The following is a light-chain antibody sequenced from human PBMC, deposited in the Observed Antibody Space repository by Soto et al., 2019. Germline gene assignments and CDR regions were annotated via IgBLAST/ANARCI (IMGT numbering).Light chain of an antibody. Sequence: QSVLTQPASVSGSPGQSITISCTGTSSDVGHNKYVSWYQQYPGKVPKLLINKVSNRPSGVSNRFSGSKSGNTASLAISGLLAEDEADYFCSSYAGSNNFVFGSGTKVTVL. CDR2: KVS. V-gene: IGLV2-14*01. CDR3: SSYAGSNNFV. CDR1: SSDVGHNKY. J-gene: IGLJ1*01.